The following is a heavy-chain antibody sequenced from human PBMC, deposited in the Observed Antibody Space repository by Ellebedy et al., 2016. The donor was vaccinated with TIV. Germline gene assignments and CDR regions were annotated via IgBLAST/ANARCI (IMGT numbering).Heavy chain of an antibody. CDR2: IKQDGSEK. J-gene: IGHJ4*02. Sequence: GESLKISCAASGFTFSWYWMNWVRQVPGKGLEWVANIKQDGSEKYYVDSVRGRFTISRDNAKNSLYLQMNSLRDEDTARYDCAFNREGHYWGQGTLVTVSS. D-gene: IGHD1-26*01. V-gene: IGHV3-7*01. CDR1: GFTFSWYW. CDR3: AFNREGHY.